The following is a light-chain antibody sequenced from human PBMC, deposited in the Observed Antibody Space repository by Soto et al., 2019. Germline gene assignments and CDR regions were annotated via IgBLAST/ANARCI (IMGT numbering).Light chain of an antibody. CDR1: SSDVGSYNL. Sequence: LTQPASVSGSPGQSITISCTGTSSDVGSYNLVSWYQQHPGKAPKLMIYEGSKRPSGVSNRFSGSKSGNTASLTISGLQAEDEADYYCCSYAGSSNYVLGTGTKDTV. J-gene: IGLJ1*01. V-gene: IGLV2-23*01. CDR3: CSYAGSSNYV. CDR2: EGS.